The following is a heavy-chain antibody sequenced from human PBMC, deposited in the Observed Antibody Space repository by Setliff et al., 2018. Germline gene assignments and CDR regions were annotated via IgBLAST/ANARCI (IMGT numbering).Heavy chain of an antibody. CDR3: ARGRIGSTWTGDY. D-gene: IGHD2-15*01. J-gene: IGHJ4*02. CDR1: GFTFTDHY. V-gene: IGHV1-2*02. Sequence: ASVKVSCKASGFTFTDHYMHWVRQAPGQGPEWMGWINLHGGGTNYAQKFQDRVTMTSDTSITTAYMELSSLTSDDRAIYYCARGRIGSTWTGDYWGQGTLVTVSS. CDR2: INLHGGGT.